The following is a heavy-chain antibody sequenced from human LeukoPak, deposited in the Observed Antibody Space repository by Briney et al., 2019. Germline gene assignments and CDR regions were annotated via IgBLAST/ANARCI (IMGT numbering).Heavy chain of an antibody. CDR3: AREVVAATPSSYMDV. CDR1: GGSISSYY. Sequence: KSSETLSLTCTVSGGSISSYYWSWIRQPPGKGLEWIGYIYYSGSTNYNPSLRGRVTISVDTSKNQFSLKLSSVTAADTAVYYCAREVVAATPSSYMDVWGKGTTVTVSS. CDR2: IYYSGST. D-gene: IGHD2-15*01. J-gene: IGHJ6*03. V-gene: IGHV4-59*01.